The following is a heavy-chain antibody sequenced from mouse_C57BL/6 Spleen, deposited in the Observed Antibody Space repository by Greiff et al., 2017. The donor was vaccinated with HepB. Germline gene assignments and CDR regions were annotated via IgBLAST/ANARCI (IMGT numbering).Heavy chain of an antibody. CDR1: GYTFTTYP. Sequence: QVQLKESGAELVKPGASVKMSCKASGYTFTTYPIEWMKQNHGKSLEWIGNFHPYNDDTKYNEKFKGKATLTVEKSSSTVYLELSRLTSDDSAVYYCARRGYGNYPFWFAYWGQGTLVTVSA. J-gene: IGHJ3*01. CDR3: ARRGYGNYPFWFAY. CDR2: FHPYNDDT. D-gene: IGHD2-10*02. V-gene: IGHV1-47*01.